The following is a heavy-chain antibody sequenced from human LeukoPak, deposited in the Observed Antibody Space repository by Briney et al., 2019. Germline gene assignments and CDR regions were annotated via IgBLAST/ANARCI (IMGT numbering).Heavy chain of an antibody. J-gene: IGHJ4*02. V-gene: IGHV1-2*02. CDR1: GYTFTGYY. Sequence: ASVKVSCKASGYTFTGYYMHWVLQAPGQGLEWMGWINPNSGGTNYAQKFQGRVTMTRDTSISTAYMELSRLRSDDTAVYYCARGGGIVGATGDYWGQGTLVTVSS. D-gene: IGHD1-26*01. CDR3: ARGGGIVGATGDY. CDR2: INPNSGGT.